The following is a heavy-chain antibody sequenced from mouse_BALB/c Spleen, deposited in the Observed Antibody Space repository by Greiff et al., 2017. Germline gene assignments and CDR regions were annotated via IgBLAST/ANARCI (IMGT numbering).Heavy chain of an antibody. Sequence: EVKLVESGGDLVKPGGSLKLSCAASGFTFSSYGMSWVRQTPDKRLEWVATISSGGSYTYYPDSVKGRFTISRDNAKNTLYLQMSSLKSEDTAMYYCASGDSSGFDYWGQGTTLTVSS. CDR1: GFTFSSYG. CDR2: ISSGGSYT. D-gene: IGHD3-2*01. CDR3: ASGDSSGFDY. V-gene: IGHV5-6*01. J-gene: IGHJ2*01.